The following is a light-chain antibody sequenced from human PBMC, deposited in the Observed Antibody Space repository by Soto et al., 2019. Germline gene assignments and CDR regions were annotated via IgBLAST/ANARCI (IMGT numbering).Light chain of an antibody. CDR2: DAS. J-gene: IGKJ5*01. CDR1: QSISSW. CDR3: QQYNSYSVT. Sequence: DIQMTQSPSTQSASVGDRVTITCRASQSISSWLAWYQQKPGKAPKLLIYDASSLESGVPSRFSGSGSGTEVTLTISSLQPDDFATYYCQQYNSYSVTFGQGTRLEI. V-gene: IGKV1-5*01.